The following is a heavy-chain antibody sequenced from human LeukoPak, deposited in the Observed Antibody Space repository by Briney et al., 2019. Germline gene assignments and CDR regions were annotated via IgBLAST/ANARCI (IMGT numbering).Heavy chain of an antibody. J-gene: IGHJ5*02. D-gene: IGHD3-10*01. CDR3: ARDGRITMVRGVIVGWFDP. Sequence: PSQTLSLTCTVSGASISSGSYYWGWIRQPPGKGLEWIGSIYHSGSTYYNPSLKSRVTISVDTSKNQFSLKLSSVTAADTAVYYCARDGRITMVRGVIVGWFDPWGQGTLVTVSS. CDR1: GASISSGSYY. CDR2: IYHSGST. V-gene: IGHV4-39*07.